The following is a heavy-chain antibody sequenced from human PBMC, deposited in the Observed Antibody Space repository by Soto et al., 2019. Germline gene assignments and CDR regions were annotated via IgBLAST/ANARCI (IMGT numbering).Heavy chain of an antibody. J-gene: IGHJ6*02. V-gene: IGHV7-4-1*01. Sequence: ASVKVSCKASGYTFTSYAMNWVRQAPGQGLERMGWINTNTGNPTYAQGFTGRFVFSLDTSVSTAYLQICSLKAEDTAVYYCASAPGGAPYYYGSGTESHYYYGMDVWGQGTTVTVSS. CDR3: ASAPGGAPYYYGSGTESHYYYGMDV. CDR2: INTNTGNP. CDR1: GYTFTSYA. D-gene: IGHD3-10*01.